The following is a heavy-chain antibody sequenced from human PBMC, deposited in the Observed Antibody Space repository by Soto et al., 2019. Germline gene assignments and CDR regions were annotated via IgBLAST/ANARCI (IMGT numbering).Heavy chain of an antibody. D-gene: IGHD6-13*01. Sequence: QLQLQESGPGLVKPSETLSLTCTVSGGSISSSSYYWGWIRQPPGKGLEWIGSIYYSGSTYYNPSLKSRVTISVDTSKNQFSLKLSSVTAADTAVYYCARHHAAATPRPEYYFDYWGQGTLVTVSS. J-gene: IGHJ4*02. CDR3: ARHHAAATPRPEYYFDY. CDR1: GGSISSSSYY. V-gene: IGHV4-39*01. CDR2: IYYSGST.